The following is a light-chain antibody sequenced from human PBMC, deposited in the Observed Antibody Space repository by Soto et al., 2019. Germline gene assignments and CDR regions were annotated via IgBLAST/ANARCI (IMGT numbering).Light chain of an antibody. V-gene: IGLV2-11*01. Sequence: QSVLTQPRSVSGSPGQSVAISCTGASRDVDAYDFVSWYQHHPGKAPKLIISEVSKRPSGVSHRFSGSKSGNTASLTISGLQAEDEAAYFCCSFAGSFYVFGTGTKVTVL. CDR1: SRDVDAYDF. CDR3: CSFAGSFYV. CDR2: EVS. J-gene: IGLJ1*01.